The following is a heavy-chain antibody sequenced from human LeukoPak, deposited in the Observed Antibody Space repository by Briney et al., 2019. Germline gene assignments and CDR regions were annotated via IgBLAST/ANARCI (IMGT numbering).Heavy chain of an antibody. CDR3: AKDGYTEWLGLYYFDY. J-gene: IGHJ4*02. D-gene: IGHD6-19*01. CDR2: ISGSGGRT. Sequence: PGGSLRLSCAASGFTFSSYGMSWVRQAPGKGLEWVSTISGSGGRTYYADSVKGRFTISRDNSKNTLYLQMNSLGAEDTALYYCAKDGYTEWLGLYYFDYWGQGTLVTVSS. V-gene: IGHV3-23*01. CDR1: GFTFSSYG.